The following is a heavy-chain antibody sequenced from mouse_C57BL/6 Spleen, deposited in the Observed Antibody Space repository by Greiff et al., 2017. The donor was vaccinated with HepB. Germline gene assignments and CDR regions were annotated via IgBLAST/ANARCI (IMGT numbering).Heavy chain of an antibody. Sequence: DVQLVESGGGLVQPKGSLKLSCAASGFSFNTYAMNWVRQAPGKGLEWVARIRSKSNNYATYYADSVKDRFTISRDDSESMLYLQMNNLKTEDTAMYYCVRHDGYDGFDYWGQGTTLTVSS. D-gene: IGHD2-2*01. J-gene: IGHJ2*01. CDR1: GFSFNTYA. V-gene: IGHV10-1*01. CDR3: VRHDGYDGFDY. CDR2: IRSKSNNYAT.